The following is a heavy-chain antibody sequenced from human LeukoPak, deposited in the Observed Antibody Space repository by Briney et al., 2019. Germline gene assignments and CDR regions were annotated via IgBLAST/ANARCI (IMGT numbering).Heavy chain of an antibody. Sequence: SETLSLTCAVHAGSFSGYYWSWIRQPPGKGLEWIGEINHSGSTNYNPSLKSRVTKSGDTSNNQFSLKLTSVTAADTALYYCARGRNVGYCSSNSCSFDYWGQGTLVTVSS. CDR3: ARGRNVGYCSSNSCSFDY. V-gene: IGHV4-34*01. D-gene: IGHD2-2*01. J-gene: IGHJ4*02. CDR1: AGSFSGYY. CDR2: INHSGST.